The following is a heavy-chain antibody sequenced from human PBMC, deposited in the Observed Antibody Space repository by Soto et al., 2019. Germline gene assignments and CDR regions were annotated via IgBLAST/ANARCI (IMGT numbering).Heavy chain of an antibody. CDR2: IYYSGRT. CDR3: AGLNSDRAFDI. V-gene: IGHV4-59*05. CDR1: GGSFSGYY. J-gene: IGHJ3*02. Sequence: ETLSLTCAVYGGSFSGYYWSWLRQPPGKGLEWIGSIYYSGRTYYNPSLKSRVTISVDTSKNQFSLKLSSVTAADRAVYYCAGLNSDRAFDIWGQGTMVTVSS.